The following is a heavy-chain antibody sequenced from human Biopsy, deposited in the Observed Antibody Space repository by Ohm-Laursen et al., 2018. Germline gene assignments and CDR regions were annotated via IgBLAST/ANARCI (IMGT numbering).Heavy chain of an antibody. V-gene: IGHV3-9*01. CDR3: VKDTNWNYVWDRPGATKGMDV. D-gene: IGHD1-7*01. CDR2: IDWNSRNI. CDR1: GVTLSGYS. Sequence: SLRLSCTASGVTLSGYSMNWVRQAPGKGLEWVAGIDWNSRNINYGDSVKGRFSVSRDNAKNSLYLQMNSLRGEDTALYYCVKDTNWNYVWDRPGATKGMDVWGQGTTVTVSS. J-gene: IGHJ6*02.